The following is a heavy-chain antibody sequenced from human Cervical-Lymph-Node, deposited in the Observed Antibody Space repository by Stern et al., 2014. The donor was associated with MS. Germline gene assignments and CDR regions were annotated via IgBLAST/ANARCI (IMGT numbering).Heavy chain of an antibody. J-gene: IGHJ5*01. Sequence: VQLVESGPEVKKPGSSVKVSCKASGGTFTNFGFGWVRQAPGQGLEWMGGIIPLFGMANYAQKFQGRVTITADKSTSTAYMELGSLTSDDTAVYYCARVPRITGTKNWFDSWGQGTLVTVSS. CDR3: ARVPRITGTKNWFDS. CDR1: GGTFTNFG. V-gene: IGHV1-69*17. CDR2: IIPLFGMA. D-gene: IGHD1-7*01.